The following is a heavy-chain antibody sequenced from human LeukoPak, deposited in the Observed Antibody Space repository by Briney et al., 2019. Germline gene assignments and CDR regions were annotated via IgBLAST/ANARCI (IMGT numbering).Heavy chain of an antibody. Sequence: GRSLRLSCAASGFTFSRYGMHWVRQTPGKGLEWVAVISYDASNKYYADSVKGRFTISRDNSKNTLYLQMNSLRAEDTAVYYCAKSHGYSYGFDYWGQGTLVTVSS. J-gene: IGHJ4*02. CDR3: AKSHGYSYGFDY. CDR2: ISYDASNK. CDR1: GFTFSRYG. D-gene: IGHD5-18*01. V-gene: IGHV3-30*18.